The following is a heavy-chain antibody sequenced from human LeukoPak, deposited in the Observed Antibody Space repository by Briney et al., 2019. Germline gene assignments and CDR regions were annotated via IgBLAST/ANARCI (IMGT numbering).Heavy chain of an antibody. D-gene: IGHD1-1*01. V-gene: IGHV6-1*01. Sequence: SQTLSLTCVISGDSVSSNGVAWNWVRQSPSRGLEWLGRTYYGSKWSNDYALSVKSRITINPDTSKNQFSLQLNSVTPEATAVYCTSGWNSAFDYWGQGTLVTVSS. CDR1: GDSVSSNGVA. CDR3: TSGWNSAFDY. CDR2: TYYGSKWSN. J-gene: IGHJ4*02.